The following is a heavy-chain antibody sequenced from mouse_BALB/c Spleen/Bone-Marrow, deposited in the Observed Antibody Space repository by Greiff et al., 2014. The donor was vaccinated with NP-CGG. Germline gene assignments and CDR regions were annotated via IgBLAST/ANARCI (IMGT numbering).Heavy chain of an antibody. Sequence: QVQLKESGPGLVQPSQSLSITCTVSGFSLTTYGVHWVRQSPGKGLEWLGVIWTGGSTGYNAAFISRLTISKDNSKSQVFFEMNSLQANDTAIYYCARNHRGYYFDYWGQGTALTVSS. CDR2: IWTGGST. CDR3: ARNHRGYYFDY. V-gene: IGHV2-2*02. D-gene: IGHD3-1*01. J-gene: IGHJ2*01. CDR1: GFSLTTYG.